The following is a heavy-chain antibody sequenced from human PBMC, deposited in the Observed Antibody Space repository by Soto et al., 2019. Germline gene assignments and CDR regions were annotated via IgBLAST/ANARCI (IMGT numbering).Heavy chain of an antibody. Sequence: PSETMSLTCPVSGGSISSSSYYWGWIRKPPGKGLEWIGYIYHSGTTYYNPSLKSRVTISVDRSKNQFSLKLSSVTAADTAVYYCARAHYGDYGYGMDVWGQGTTVTVSS. CDR1: GGSISSSSYY. CDR2: IYHSGTT. D-gene: IGHD4-17*01. CDR3: ARAHYGDYGYGMDV. V-gene: IGHV4-30-2*01. J-gene: IGHJ6*02.